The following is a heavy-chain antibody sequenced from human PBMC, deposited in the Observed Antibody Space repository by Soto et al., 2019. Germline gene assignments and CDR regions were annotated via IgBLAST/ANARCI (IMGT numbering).Heavy chain of an antibody. Sequence: QVQLVQSGAEVRKPGSSVKVSCKTSGGLISKYSFNWVRQAPGQGIEWMGGVLPISGSTDYAQKFQGRLTITAERSTSTVYMEFSRLRSDDTANYYCATIRVRGGPLRFEDGGQGMLISVSS. J-gene: IGHJ4*01. CDR3: ATIRVRGGPLRFED. CDR1: GGLISKYS. V-gene: IGHV1-69*06. D-gene: IGHD5-12*01. CDR2: VLPISGST.